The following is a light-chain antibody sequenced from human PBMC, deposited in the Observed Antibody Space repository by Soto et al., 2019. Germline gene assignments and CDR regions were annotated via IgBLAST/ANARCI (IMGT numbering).Light chain of an antibody. J-gene: IGKJ1*01. CDR3: KLCYTALVRI. CDR2: AAS. V-gene: IGKV1-39*01. CDR1: QSISTY. Sequence: QSPSSLSASVEDRVTITCRASQSISTYLNWYQQKPGKAPKLLIYAASSLQSGVPSRFTGSGSGTDFTLTISSLQPEDFASEFCKLCYTALVRIFGPGT.